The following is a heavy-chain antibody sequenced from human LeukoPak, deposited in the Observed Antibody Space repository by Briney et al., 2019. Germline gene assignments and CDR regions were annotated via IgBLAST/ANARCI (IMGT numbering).Heavy chain of an antibody. D-gene: IGHD3-10*02. CDR1: GFTFSSYE. J-gene: IGHJ6*04. CDR2: IKQDGSAK. Sequence: PGGSLRLSCAASGFTFSSYEMNWVRQAPGKELQWVANIKQDGSAKYYVDSVKGRFTISRDNAKNSLYLQMNSLRAEDTAVYYCAELGITMIGGVWGKGTTVTISS. V-gene: IGHV3-7*01. CDR3: AELGITMIGGV.